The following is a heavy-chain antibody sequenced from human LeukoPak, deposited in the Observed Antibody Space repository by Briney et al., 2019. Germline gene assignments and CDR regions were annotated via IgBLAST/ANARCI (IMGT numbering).Heavy chain of an antibody. J-gene: IGHJ6*03. Sequence: SETLSLTCAVYGGSFSGYYWSWIRQPPGKGLEWIGEINHSGSTSYNPSLKSRVTISVDTSKNQFSLKLSSVTAADTAVYYCARHSFDSAAGPVLGYYYYYYMDVWGKGTTVTVSS. CDR2: INHSGST. CDR1: GGSFSGYY. CDR3: ARHSFDSAAGPVLGYYYYYYMDV. V-gene: IGHV4-34*01. D-gene: IGHD6-13*01.